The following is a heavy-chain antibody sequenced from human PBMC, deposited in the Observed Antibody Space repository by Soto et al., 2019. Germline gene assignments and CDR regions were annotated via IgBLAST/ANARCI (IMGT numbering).Heavy chain of an antibody. D-gene: IGHD3-10*01. V-gene: IGHV1-8*01. J-gene: IGHJ4*02. CDR2: MNPNSGNT. CDR3: ARGLRGTMVRGVIRLNY. CDR1: GYTFTSYD. Sequence: QVQLVQSGAEVKKPGASVKVSCKASGYTFTSYDINWVRQATGQGLEWMGWMNPNSGNTGYAQKFQGRVTMTRNTSIITAYIELSSLRSEDTAVYYCARGLRGTMVRGVIRLNYCGQGTLVTVSS.